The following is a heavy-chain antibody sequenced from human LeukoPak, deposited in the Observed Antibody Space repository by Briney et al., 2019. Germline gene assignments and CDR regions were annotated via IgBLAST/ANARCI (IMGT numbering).Heavy chain of an antibody. Sequence: GGSLRLSCAASGFTFSSYAMHWVRQAPDKGLQWVAVISSDGYRTDYPDSVRGRFTISRDNFKNTVDLQMISVTAEDTAMYFCAKGLGTGSVLARPLHYWGQGTLVTVSS. CDR3: AKGLGTGSVLARPLHY. CDR2: ISSDGYRT. CDR1: GFTFSSYA. V-gene: IGHV3-30*04. D-gene: IGHD3-10*01. J-gene: IGHJ4*02.